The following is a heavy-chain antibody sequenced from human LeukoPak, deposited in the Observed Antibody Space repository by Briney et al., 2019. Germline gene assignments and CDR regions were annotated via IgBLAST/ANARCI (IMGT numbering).Heavy chain of an antibody. Sequence: GRSLRLSCAASGFTFSSYAMHWVRQAPGKGLEWVAVISYDGSNKYYADSVKGRFTISRDSSKNTLYLQMNSLRAEDTAVYYCARDNGLRFLEWLLWGAFDIWGQGTMVTVSS. CDR1: GFTFSSYA. CDR3: ARDNGLRFLEWLLWGAFDI. J-gene: IGHJ3*02. D-gene: IGHD3-3*01. CDR2: ISYDGSNK. V-gene: IGHV3-30*04.